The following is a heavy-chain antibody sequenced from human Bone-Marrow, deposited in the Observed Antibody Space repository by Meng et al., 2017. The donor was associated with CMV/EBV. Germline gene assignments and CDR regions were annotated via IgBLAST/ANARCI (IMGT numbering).Heavy chain of an antibody. CDR3: ARRDIVVVPAAASGYYYGMDV. D-gene: IGHD2-2*01. V-gene: IGHV3-30*02. Sequence: GESLKISCAASGFTFSSYGMHWVRQAPGKGLEWVAFIRYDGSNKYYADSVKGRFTISRDNSKNTLYLQMNSLRAEDTAVYYCARRDIVVVPAAASGYYYGMDVWGQGTTVTVSS. J-gene: IGHJ6*02. CDR2: IRYDGSNK. CDR1: GFTFSSYG.